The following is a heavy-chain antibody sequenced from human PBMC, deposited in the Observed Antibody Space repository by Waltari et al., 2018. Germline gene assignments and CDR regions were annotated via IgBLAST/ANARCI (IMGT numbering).Heavy chain of an antibody. CDR3: ARGRPGSYYDN. CDR2: IYSSGNT. CDR1: GVSISSYY. V-gene: IGHV4-59*01. D-gene: IGHD3-10*01. J-gene: IGHJ4*02. Sequence: QLQLQESGPGLVKPSETLSLTCTVSGVSISSYYWSWIRQPPGKGLEWIAYIYSSGNTNYNPSLKSRVTISIDTSNNQFSLKVNSVTAADTAVYYCARGRPGSYYDNWGQGTLVTVSS.